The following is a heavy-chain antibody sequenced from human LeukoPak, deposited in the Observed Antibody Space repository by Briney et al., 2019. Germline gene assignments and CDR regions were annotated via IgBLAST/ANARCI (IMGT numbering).Heavy chain of an antibody. CDR1: VYTVTSYD. V-gene: IGHV1-8*01. J-gene: IGHJ5*02. CDR3: ARGRSSWRTKFNWFDP. CDR2: RNPNSGNT. Sequence: ASVKVSCKASVYTVTSYDINWVRQATGQGLEWMGWRNPNSGNTGYAQKFQGRVTMTRNTSISTAYMELSSLRSEDTAVYYCARGRSSWRTKFNWFDPWGQGTLVTVSS. D-gene: IGHD6-13*01.